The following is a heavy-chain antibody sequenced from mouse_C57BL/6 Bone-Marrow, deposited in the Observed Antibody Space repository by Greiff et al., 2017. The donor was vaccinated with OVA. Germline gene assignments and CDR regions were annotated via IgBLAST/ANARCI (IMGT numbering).Heavy chain of an antibody. J-gene: IGHJ2*01. D-gene: IGHD3-2*02. CDR2: IDPETGGT. CDR3: TRWGQLRRRYYFDY. CDR1: GYTFTDYE. Sequence: ESGAELVRPGASVTLSCKASGYTFTDYEMHWVKQTPVHGLEWIGAIDPETGGTAYNQKFKGKAILTADKSSSTAYMELRSLTSEDSAVYYCTRWGQLRRRYYFDYWGQGTTLTVSS. V-gene: IGHV1-15*01.